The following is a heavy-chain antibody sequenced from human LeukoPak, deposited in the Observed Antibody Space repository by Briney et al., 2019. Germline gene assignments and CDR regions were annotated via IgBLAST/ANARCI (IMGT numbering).Heavy chain of an antibody. V-gene: IGHV4-59*01. D-gene: IGHD2/OR15-2a*01. J-gene: IGHJ6*03. Sequence: PSETLSLTCTVSGGSISSYYWSWIRQPPGKGLEWIGYIYYSGSTNYNPSLKSRVTISVDTSKNQFSLKLSSVTAADTAVYYCAAKNTFDYYYYYMDVWGKGTTVTISS. CDR1: GGSISSYY. CDR3: AAKNTFDYYYYYMDV. CDR2: IYYSGST.